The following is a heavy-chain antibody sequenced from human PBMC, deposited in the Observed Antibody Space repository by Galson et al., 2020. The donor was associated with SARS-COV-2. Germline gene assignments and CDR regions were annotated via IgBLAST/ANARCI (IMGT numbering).Heavy chain of an antibody. CDR1: GFTFNTFA. CDR2: VSNDGLNK. CDR3: TRPRVRWDYYYYGMDV. Sequence: GGSLRLSCEASGFTFNTFALHWVRQTPGKGLEWVAVVSNDGLNKYYADSVRGRFTISRDNSKNMLYLQMSSLRPEDTAVYYCTRPRVRWDYYYYGMDVWGQGTTVTVSS. V-gene: IGHV3-30*04. J-gene: IGHJ6*02. D-gene: IGHD1-26*01.